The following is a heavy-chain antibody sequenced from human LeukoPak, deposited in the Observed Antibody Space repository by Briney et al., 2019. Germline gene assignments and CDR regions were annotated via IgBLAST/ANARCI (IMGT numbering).Heavy chain of an antibody. D-gene: IGHD5-18*01. Sequence: SETLSLTCTVSGGSISSGGYYWSWIRQHPGKGLEWIGYIYHSGSTYYNPSLKSRVTISVDRSKNQFSLKLSSVTAADTAVYYCARARGRTAMVNYFDYWGQGTLVTVSS. V-gene: IGHV4-31*03. J-gene: IGHJ4*02. CDR3: ARARGRTAMVNYFDY. CDR1: GGSISSGGYY. CDR2: IYHSGST.